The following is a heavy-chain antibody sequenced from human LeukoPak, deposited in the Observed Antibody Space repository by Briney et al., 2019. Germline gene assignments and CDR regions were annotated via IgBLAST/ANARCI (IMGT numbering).Heavy chain of an antibody. CDR2: INTDGSTT. V-gene: IGHV3-74*01. Sequence: GGSLRLSCAASGFTFSNYWMHWLRQAPGGGLVWVSRINTDGSTTTYADSAKGRFTISRDSAKSTLYLQMNSLRAEDTAVYYCARTASYSGNYYGYFQHWGQGILVTVSS. D-gene: IGHD1-26*01. J-gene: IGHJ1*01. CDR3: ARTASYSGNYYGYFQH. CDR1: GFTFSNYW.